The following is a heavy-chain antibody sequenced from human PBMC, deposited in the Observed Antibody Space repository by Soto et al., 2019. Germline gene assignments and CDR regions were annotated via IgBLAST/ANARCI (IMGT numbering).Heavy chain of an antibody. J-gene: IGHJ4*02. CDR3: ARWSYLDY. D-gene: IGHD3-10*01. CDR2: ISGRDGKT. CDR1: GFSFGSYA. V-gene: IGHV3-23*01. Sequence: GGSLRLSCAASGFSFGSYARSWVRQAPGKGLGWVSTISGRDGKTFYADCVKGQFSISRDTSQNTLYLQMNSLRTDDTAIYYCARWSYLDYWGQGPRVPSPQ.